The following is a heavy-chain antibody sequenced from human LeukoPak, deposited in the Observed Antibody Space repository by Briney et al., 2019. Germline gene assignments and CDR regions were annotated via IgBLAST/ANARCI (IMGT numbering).Heavy chain of an antibody. J-gene: IGHJ5*02. CDR1: GGSISSGSYY. Sequence: PSETLSLTCTVSGGSISSGSYYWSWIRQPAGKGLEWIGRIYASGRTNYNPSLKSRVTISVDTSKNQFSLKLSSVSAADTSIYYCARHEFYGAGSDYNWFDPWGQGTLVTVSS. CDR3: ARHEFYGAGSDYNWFDP. CDR2: IYASGRT. D-gene: IGHD3-10*01. V-gene: IGHV4-61*02.